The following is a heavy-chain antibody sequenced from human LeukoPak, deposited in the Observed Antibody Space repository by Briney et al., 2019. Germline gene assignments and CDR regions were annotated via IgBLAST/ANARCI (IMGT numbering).Heavy chain of an antibody. CDR2: MYYSGGT. Sequence: SETLSLTCTVSGGSINSYYWRWIRQPPGKGLEWIGHMYYSGGTTYNPSLKSRVTISVDTSKYQFSLKLSSVTAADTAVYYCTRRCKDAYTLYCFDYWGQGTLVTVSS. D-gene: IGHD5-24*01. CDR1: GGSINSYY. J-gene: IGHJ4*02. CDR3: TRRCKDAYTLYCFDY. V-gene: IGHV4-59*01.